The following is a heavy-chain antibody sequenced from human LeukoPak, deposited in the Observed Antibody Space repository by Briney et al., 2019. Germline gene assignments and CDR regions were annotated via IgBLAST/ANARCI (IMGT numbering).Heavy chain of an antibody. CDR2: IIPIFGTA. CDR3: ARVKRVPRDGYNSGSVYYFDY. V-gene: IGHV1-69*01. Sequence: ASVKVSCKASGCAFSSYAISWVRHAPGQGLEWMGGIIPIFGTANYAQKFQGRVTITADESTSTAYMELSSLRSEDTAVYYCARVKRVPRDGYNSGSVYYFDYWGQGTLVTVSS. D-gene: IGHD5-24*01. CDR1: GCAFSSYA. J-gene: IGHJ4*02.